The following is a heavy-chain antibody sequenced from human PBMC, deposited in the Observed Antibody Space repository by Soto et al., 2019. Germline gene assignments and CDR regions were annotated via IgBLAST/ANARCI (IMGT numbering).Heavy chain of an antibody. D-gene: IGHD6-19*01. CDR3: AKEWSYSSGWSHVDY. J-gene: IGHJ4*02. V-gene: IGHV3-23*01. Sequence: EVQLLESGGGLVQPGGSLRLSCAASGFTFSSYAMSWVRQAPGKGLEWVSAISGSGGSTYYADSVKGRFTISRDNSXHTLYLQMNSLRAEDTAVYYCAKEWSYSSGWSHVDYWGQGTLVTVSS. CDR1: GFTFSSYA. CDR2: ISGSGGST.